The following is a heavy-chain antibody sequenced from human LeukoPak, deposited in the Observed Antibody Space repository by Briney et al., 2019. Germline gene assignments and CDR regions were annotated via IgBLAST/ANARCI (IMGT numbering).Heavy chain of an antibody. V-gene: IGHV1-8*01. CDR2: MNPNSGNT. D-gene: IGHD6-13*01. CDR1: GYTYTSYD. Sequence: ASVTVSCKASGYTYTSYDINWVRQATGQGLEWMGWMNPNSGNTGYAQEFQGRGTMTRNTSISTAYMELSSLRSEDTAVYYCARGRGAAGTYWFDPWGQGTLVTVSS. J-gene: IGHJ5*02. CDR3: ARGRGAAGTYWFDP.